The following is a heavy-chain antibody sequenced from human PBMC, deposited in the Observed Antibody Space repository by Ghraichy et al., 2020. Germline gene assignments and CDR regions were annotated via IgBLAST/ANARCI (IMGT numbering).Heavy chain of an antibody. D-gene: IGHD3-9*01. CDR2: VSGSGGST. J-gene: IGHJ4*02. CDR3: AKDRGEFYDILTGYSNFDY. CDR1: GFTFSSYA. V-gene: IGHV3-23*01. Sequence: GASLRLSCAASGFTFSSYAMSWVRQAPGKGLEWVSGVSGSGGSTYYADSVKGRFTISRDNSKNTLYLQMNSLRAEDTAVYYCAKDRGEFYDILTGYSNFDYWGQGTLVTVSS.